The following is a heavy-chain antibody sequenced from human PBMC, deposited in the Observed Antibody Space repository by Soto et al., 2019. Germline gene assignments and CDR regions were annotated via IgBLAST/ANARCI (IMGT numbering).Heavy chain of an antibody. J-gene: IGHJ3*02. Sequence: KQSQTLSLTCAISGDSVSSNSAAWNWIRQSPSRGLEWLGRTYYRSKWYNDYAVSVKSRITINPDTSKNQFSLQLNSVTPEDTAVYYCARAGSGSSSSRNDAFDIWGQGTMVTVSS. CDR1: GDSVSSNSAA. CDR2: TYYRSKWYN. CDR3: ARAGSGSSSSRNDAFDI. V-gene: IGHV6-1*01. D-gene: IGHD6-6*01.